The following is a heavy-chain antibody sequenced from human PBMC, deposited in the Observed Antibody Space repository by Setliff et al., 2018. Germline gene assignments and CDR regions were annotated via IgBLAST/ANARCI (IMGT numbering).Heavy chain of an antibody. J-gene: IGHJ6*02. V-gene: IGHV1-3*01. D-gene: IGHD3-16*01. CDR3: AGSVGGSPNYYGLDV. Sequence: ASVKVSCKASGYTSTTNALHWVRQAPGQSLEWMGWITAGIVDTKYSQKFQGRVTITRETSASTAYMELSSLRSEDTAVYYCAGSVGGSPNYYGLDVWGQGTTVTDSS. CDR1: GYTSTTNA. CDR2: ITAGIVDT.